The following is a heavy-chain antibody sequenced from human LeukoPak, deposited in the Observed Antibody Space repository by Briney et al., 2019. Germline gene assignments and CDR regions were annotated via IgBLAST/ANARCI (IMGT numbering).Heavy chain of an antibody. CDR3: ARGVVPAVQGGYYYGMDV. Sequence: SETLSLTCTVSGGSISSYYWSWIRQPAGKGLEWIGRIYTSGSTNYNPSLKSRVTMSVDTSKNQFSLKLSSVTAADTAVYYCARGVVPAVQGGYYYGMDVWGQGTTVTVSS. CDR2: IYTSGST. J-gene: IGHJ6*02. V-gene: IGHV4-4*07. CDR1: GGSISSYY. D-gene: IGHD2-2*01.